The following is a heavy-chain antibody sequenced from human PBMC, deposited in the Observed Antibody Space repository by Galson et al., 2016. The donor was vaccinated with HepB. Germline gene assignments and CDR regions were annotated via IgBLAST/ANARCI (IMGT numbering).Heavy chain of an antibody. J-gene: IGHJ4*02. Sequence: SLRLSCAAFGLNFDDYAMHWVRQPPGKGLEWVSGISWNSAFIGYADSVRGRFTISRGNAKNSLYLQMNSLRSEDTALYYCAKAQYGSGTFLAIDYWGQGTLVTVSS. V-gene: IGHV3-9*01. CDR1: GLNFDDYA. D-gene: IGHD3-10*01. CDR3: AKAQYGSGTFLAIDY. CDR2: ISWNSAFI.